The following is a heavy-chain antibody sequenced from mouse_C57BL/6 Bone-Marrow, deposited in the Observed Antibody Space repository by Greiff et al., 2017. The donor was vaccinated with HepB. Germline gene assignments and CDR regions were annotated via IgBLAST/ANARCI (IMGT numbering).Heavy chain of an antibody. V-gene: IGHV1-64*01. Sequence: QVQLQQPGAELVKPGASVKLSCKASGYTFTSYWIHWVKQRPGQGLEWIGMIHPNSGSTNYNEKFKSKATLTVDKSSSTAYMQLSSLTSEDSAVYYCARGATVVATDYAMDYWGQGTSVTVSS. D-gene: IGHD1-1*01. J-gene: IGHJ4*01. CDR3: ARGATVVATDYAMDY. CDR2: IHPNSGST. CDR1: GYTFTSYW.